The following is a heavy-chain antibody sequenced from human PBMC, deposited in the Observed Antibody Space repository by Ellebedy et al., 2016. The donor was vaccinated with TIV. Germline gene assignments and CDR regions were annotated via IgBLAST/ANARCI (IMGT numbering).Heavy chain of an antibody. Sequence: MPSETLSLTCTVSGGSISSNSYYWGWIRPPPGKGLEWIGSIYYSGRTYYNPSLKSRVTISADTSKSQFSLKLSSVTAADTAVYYCARVGDYGDYEFDYWGQGILVTVSS. D-gene: IGHD4-17*01. CDR3: ARVGDYGDYEFDY. J-gene: IGHJ4*02. CDR1: GGSISSNSYY. CDR2: IYYSGRT. V-gene: IGHV4-39*07.